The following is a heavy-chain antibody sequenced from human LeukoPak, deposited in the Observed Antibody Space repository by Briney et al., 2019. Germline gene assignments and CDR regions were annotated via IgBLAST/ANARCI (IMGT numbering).Heavy chain of an antibody. V-gene: IGHV1-24*01. J-gene: IGHJ4*02. CDR2: FDPEDGET. CDR1: GYTLTELS. CDR3: AAKIWDVYYYDSSGLSFDY. D-gene: IGHD3-22*01. Sequence: ASVKVSCKVSGYTLTELSMHWVRQAPGKGLEWMGGFDPEDGETIYAQKFQGRVTMTEDTSTDTAYMELSSLRSEDTAVYYCAAKIWDVYYYDSSGLSFDYWGQGTLVTVSS.